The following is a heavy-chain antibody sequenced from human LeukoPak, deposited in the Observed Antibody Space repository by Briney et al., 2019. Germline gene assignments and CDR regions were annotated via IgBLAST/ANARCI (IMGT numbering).Heavy chain of an antibody. D-gene: IGHD3-10*01. CDR3: ARGAAAELLWFGGILGYFDY. Sequence: SETLSLTCTVSGGSISSYYWSWIRQPPGKGLEWIGYIYYSGSTNYNPSLKSRVTISVDTSKNQFSLKLSSVTAADTAVYYCARGAAAELLWFGGILGYFDYWGQGTLVTVSS. V-gene: IGHV4-59*01. CDR1: GGSISSYY. J-gene: IGHJ4*02. CDR2: IYYSGST.